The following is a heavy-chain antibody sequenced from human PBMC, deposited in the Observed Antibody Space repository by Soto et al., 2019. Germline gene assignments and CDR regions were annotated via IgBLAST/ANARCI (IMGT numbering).Heavy chain of an antibody. Sequence: QVQLVESGGGVVQPGRSLRLSCAASGFTFSSYGMHWVRQAPGKGLEWVAVISYDGSNKYYADSVKGRFTISRDNSKNTLYLQMNSLRAEDTAVYYCAKDGVATSLSIYYYYGMDVWGQGTTVTVSS. D-gene: IGHD5-12*01. CDR1: GFTFSSYG. CDR2: ISYDGSNK. J-gene: IGHJ6*02. CDR3: AKDGVATSLSIYYYYGMDV. V-gene: IGHV3-30*18.